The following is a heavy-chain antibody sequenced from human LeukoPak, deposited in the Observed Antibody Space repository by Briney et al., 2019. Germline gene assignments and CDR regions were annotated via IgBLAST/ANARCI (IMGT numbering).Heavy chain of an antibody. CDR3: AKAGYSSSWPIDY. D-gene: IGHD6-13*01. CDR2: ISGSGGST. J-gene: IGHJ4*02. CDR1: GFTFSDYY. V-gene: IGHV3-23*01. Sequence: PGGSLRLSCAASGFTFSDYYMSWVRQAPGKGLEWVSAISGSGGSTYYADSVKGRFTISRDNSKNTLYLQMNSLRAEDTAVYYCAKAGYSSSWPIDYWGQGTLVTVSS.